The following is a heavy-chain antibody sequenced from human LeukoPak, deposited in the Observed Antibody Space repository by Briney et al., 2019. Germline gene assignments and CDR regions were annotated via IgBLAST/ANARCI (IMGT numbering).Heavy chain of an antibody. Sequence: GGSLRLSCAASGFTFSSYEMNWVRQAPGKGLEWVSYISSSGSTIYYADSVKGRFTISRDNAKNSLYLQMNSLRAEDTAVYYCARDAYGDYCYYYMDVWGKGTTVTISS. CDR1: GFTFSSYE. J-gene: IGHJ6*03. D-gene: IGHD4-17*01. CDR3: ARDAYGDYCYYYMDV. CDR2: ISSSGSTI. V-gene: IGHV3-48*03.